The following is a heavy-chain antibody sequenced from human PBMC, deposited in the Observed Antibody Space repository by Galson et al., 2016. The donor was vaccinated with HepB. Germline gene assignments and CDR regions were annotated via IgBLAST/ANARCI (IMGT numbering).Heavy chain of an antibody. D-gene: IGHD2-15*01. CDR1: GFTFDDYA. CDR2: ISWNSGSI. CDR3: TKDLGFGGVVAATLWYFDL. V-gene: IGHV3-9*01. Sequence: SLRLSCAASGFTFDDYAMHWVRQGPGKGLEWVSGISWNSGSIGYADSVKGRFTISRDNAKNSLYLQMNSLKTEDTALYYCTKDLGFGGVVAATLWYFDLWGRGTLVTVSS. J-gene: IGHJ2*01.